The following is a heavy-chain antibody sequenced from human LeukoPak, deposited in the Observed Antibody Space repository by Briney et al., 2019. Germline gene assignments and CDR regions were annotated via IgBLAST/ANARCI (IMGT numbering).Heavy chain of an antibody. CDR3: AKSLAVAGFDY. Sequence: PGGSLRLSCAASGFTFNDYAMHRVRQVPGKGLEWVSGISWNSGNIGYADSVKGRFTISRDNAKNSLYLQMNSLRPEDTALYYCAKSLAVAGFDYWGQGTLVTVSS. V-gene: IGHV3-9*01. CDR2: ISWNSGNI. CDR1: GFTFNDYA. D-gene: IGHD6-19*01. J-gene: IGHJ4*02.